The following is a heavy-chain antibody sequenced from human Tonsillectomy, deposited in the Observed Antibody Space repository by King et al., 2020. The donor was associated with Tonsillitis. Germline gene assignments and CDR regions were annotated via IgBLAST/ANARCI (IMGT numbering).Heavy chain of an antibody. Sequence: VQLVESGGGVVQPGGSLRVSCVASGFGFSVFGMHWVRQAPGKGLEWVAFTRYDGSPKYYADSVKGRFIISRDNAKNTLYLQMNSLRTEDTGLYYCAKPAGGDCGGDRCSSQASLEYWGQGTLVTVSA. CDR1: GFGFSVFG. V-gene: IGHV3-30*02. J-gene: IGHJ4*02. CDR3: AKPAGGDCGGDRCSSQASLEY. D-gene: IGHD2-21*02. CDR2: TRYDGSPK.